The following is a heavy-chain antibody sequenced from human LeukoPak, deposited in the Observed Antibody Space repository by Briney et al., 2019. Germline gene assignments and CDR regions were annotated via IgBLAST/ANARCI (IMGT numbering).Heavy chain of an antibody. Sequence: ASVKVSCKASGGTFSSYAISWVRQAPGQGLEWMGRIIPILGIANYAQKFQGRVTITADKSTSTAYMELSSLRSEDTAVYYCARAYVIATPAASGGYYGMDVWGQGTTVTVSS. V-gene: IGHV1-69*04. CDR3: ARAYVIATPAASGGYYGMDV. D-gene: IGHD3-22*01. J-gene: IGHJ6*02. CDR2: IIPILGIA. CDR1: GGTFSSYA.